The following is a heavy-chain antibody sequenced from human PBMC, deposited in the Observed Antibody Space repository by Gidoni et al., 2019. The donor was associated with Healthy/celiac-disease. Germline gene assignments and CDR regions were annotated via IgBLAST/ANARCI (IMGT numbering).Heavy chain of an antibody. CDR2: IIPIFGTA. D-gene: IGHD4-4*01. J-gene: IGHJ6*02. V-gene: IGHV1-69*01. CDR1: GGTVRSYA. Sequence: QVQLVQSGAEVKKPGSSVKVSCQASGGTVRSYAISWVRQAPGQGLEWMGGIIPIFGTANYAQKFQGRVTITADESTSTAYMELSSLRSEDTAVYYCAREGGVLTTDGMDVWGQGTTVTVSS. CDR3: AREGGVLTTDGMDV.